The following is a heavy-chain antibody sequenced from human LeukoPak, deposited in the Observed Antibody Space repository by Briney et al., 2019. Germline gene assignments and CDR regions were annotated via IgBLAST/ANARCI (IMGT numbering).Heavy chain of an antibody. CDR1: GDSISSYY. J-gene: IGHJ4*02. CDR3: ARERGTFDY. CDR2: IYHSGST. D-gene: IGHD1-1*01. Sequence: PSETLSLTCTVSGDSISSYYWTWIRQPPGRGLEWIGYIYHSGSTNYNPSLKSRVTISVDASKNQFSLRLSSATAADTAVYYCARERGTFDYWGQGSLVTVSS. V-gene: IGHV4-59*01.